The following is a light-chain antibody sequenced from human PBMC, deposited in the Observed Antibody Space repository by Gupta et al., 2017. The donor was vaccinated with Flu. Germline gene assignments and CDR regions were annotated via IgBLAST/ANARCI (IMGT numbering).Light chain of an antibody. V-gene: IGKV3-20*01. Sequence: GTLAPSPGERGTHDGRDSQSRRGSHIAWYQQKPGQAPRLLIYGESTRATGIPDRFSGTGSGTDVTLTINRLEPEDFAVYYCQQAGSSFITFGQGTRLEIK. CDR3: QQAGSSFIT. CDR1: QSRRGSH. CDR2: GES. J-gene: IGKJ5*01.